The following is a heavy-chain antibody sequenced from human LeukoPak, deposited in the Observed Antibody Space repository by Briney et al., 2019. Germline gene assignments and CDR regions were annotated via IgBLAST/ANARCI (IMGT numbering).Heavy chain of an antibody. CDR3: ARMMRYCSGGSCYYYGMDV. V-gene: IGHV3-48*03. CDR1: GFTFSRYE. Sequence: GGALRLSCAAAGFTFSRYEMIWVRQAPAKGLEWVLYISSSGSTIYYADSVKGRFTISRDNDKNSLYLQMNSLRAEDTAVYYCARMMRYCSGGSCYYYGMDVWGQGTTVTVSS. J-gene: IGHJ6*02. CDR2: ISSSGSTI. D-gene: IGHD2-15*01.